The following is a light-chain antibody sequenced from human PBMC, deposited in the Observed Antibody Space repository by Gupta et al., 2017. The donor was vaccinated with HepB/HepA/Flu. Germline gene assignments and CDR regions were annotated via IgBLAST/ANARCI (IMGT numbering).Light chain of an antibody. CDR3: GTWDSSLSAWV. Sequence: QSVLTPPPSVSAAPGHTITISCSGSSSNIGNNYVPWYQQLPGTAPKLLIYDNNKRPSGIPDRFSGSKSGTSATLGITGLQTGDEADYYCGTWDSSLSAWVFGGGTKLTVL. CDR1: SSNIGNNY. CDR2: DNN. V-gene: IGLV1-51*01. J-gene: IGLJ3*02.